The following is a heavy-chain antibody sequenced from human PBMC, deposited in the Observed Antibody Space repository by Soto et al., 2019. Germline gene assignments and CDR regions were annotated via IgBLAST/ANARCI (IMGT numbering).Heavy chain of an antibody. CDR1: GASISVYS. CDR3: ARSTDSSGWRFDY. D-gene: IGHD6-19*01. Sequence: SETLSLTCTVSGASISVYSWSWIRQPPGKGLEWIGYIYCSGSTNYNPSLKSRVAISVDTSKNQFSLKLSSVTAADTAVYYCARSTDSSGWRFDYWGQGTQVTVSS. J-gene: IGHJ4*02. V-gene: IGHV4-59*01. CDR2: IYCSGST.